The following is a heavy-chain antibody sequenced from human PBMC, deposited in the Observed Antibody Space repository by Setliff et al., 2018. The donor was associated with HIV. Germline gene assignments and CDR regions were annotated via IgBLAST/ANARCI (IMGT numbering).Heavy chain of an antibody. J-gene: IGHJ4*02. CDR1: GYTFSRYY. D-gene: IGHD2-2*01. Sequence: GASVKVSCKASGYTFSRYYMHWGRQAPGQGLEWRGRINPNGGSRSYAQKFQGRVTMTRDTSTNTVYMELSSLRSEDTAVYYCARGWESRYQLLPGPFDYWGQGTLVTVSS. CDR2: INPNGGSR. CDR3: ARGWESRYQLLPGPFDY. V-gene: IGHV1-46*01.